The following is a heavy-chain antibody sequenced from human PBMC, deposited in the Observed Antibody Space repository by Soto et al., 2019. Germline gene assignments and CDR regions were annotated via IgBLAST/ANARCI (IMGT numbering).Heavy chain of an antibody. J-gene: IGHJ4*02. V-gene: IGHV1-18*04. CDR2: ISAYNGNT. D-gene: IGHD6-6*01. Sequence: ASVKVSCKASGYTFTSYGISWVRQAPGQGLEWMGWISAYNGNTNYAQKLQGRVAMTTDTSTSTAYMELRSLRSDDTAVYYCARSSQDSSSSSSFDYWGQGTLVTVSS. CDR1: GYTFTSYG. CDR3: ARSSQDSSSSSSFDY.